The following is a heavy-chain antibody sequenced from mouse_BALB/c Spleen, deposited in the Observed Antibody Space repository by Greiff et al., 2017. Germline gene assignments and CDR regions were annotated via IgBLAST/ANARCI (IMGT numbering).Heavy chain of an antibody. V-gene: IGHV5-12-1*01. CDR2: ISSGGGST. CDR1: GFAFSSYD. J-gene: IGHJ4*01. D-gene: IGHD2-14*01. Sequence: EVKVIESGGGLVKPGGSLKLSCAASGFAFSSYDMSWVRQTPEKRLEWVAYISSGGGSTYYPDTVKGRFTISRDNAKNTLYLQMSSLKSEDTALYYCARQPNRYDAMDYWGQGTSVTVSS. CDR3: ARQPNRYDAMDY.